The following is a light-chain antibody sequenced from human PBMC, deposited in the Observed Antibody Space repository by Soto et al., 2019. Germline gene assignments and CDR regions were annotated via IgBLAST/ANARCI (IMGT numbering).Light chain of an antibody. CDR3: QQTYTAPGT. CDR2: AAS. Sequence: DIQMTQSPSPLSASVGDSVTITCRASQTIKTYLNWYRHKPGKAPELLIYAASRLQSGIASRFSGSGSWTYFILTISSLQPDDLATYYCQQTYTAPGTFGQGNKVEI. CDR1: QTIKTY. J-gene: IGKJ1*01. V-gene: IGKV1-39*01.